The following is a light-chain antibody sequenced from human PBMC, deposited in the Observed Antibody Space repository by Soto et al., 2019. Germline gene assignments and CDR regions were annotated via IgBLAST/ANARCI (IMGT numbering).Light chain of an antibody. V-gene: IGLV3-21*02. J-gene: IGLJ2*01. CDR2: DDS. Sequence: SYELTQPPSVSVAPGQTASISCGGQNIGAKTVNWYQQKPGQAPVLVVFDDSDRPSEIPERFSGSNSGNTATLIISSVEAGDEADYFCQLWDGESGHLVFGGGTKLTVL. CDR3: QLWDGESGHLV. CDR1: NIGAKT.